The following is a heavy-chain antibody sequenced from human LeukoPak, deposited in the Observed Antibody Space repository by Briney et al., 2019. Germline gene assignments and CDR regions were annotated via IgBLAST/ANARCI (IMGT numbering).Heavy chain of an antibody. D-gene: IGHD1-14*01. Sequence: SETLSLTCTVSGGSISSSSYYWGWIRQPPGKGLEWIGSIYYSGSTYYNPSLKSRVTISVDTSKNQFSLKLTSVTAADTAVYYCARHTGISYWGQGTLVTVSS. CDR3: ARHTGISY. CDR1: GGSISSSSYY. V-gene: IGHV4-39*01. J-gene: IGHJ4*02. CDR2: IYYSGST.